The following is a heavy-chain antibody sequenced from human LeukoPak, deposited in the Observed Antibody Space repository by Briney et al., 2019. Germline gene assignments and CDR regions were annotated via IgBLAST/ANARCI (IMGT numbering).Heavy chain of an antibody. CDR1: GYSISSAYN. CDR3: ARRPHCSGGSCYSAYYFDY. Sequence: SETMSLTCAVSGYSISSAYNWDWIRQPPGKGLEWIGSIYHSGSTYYNPSLKSRVTISVDTSKNQFSLKLYFVTAADTAVYYCARRPHCSGGSCYSAYYFDYWGQGTLVTVSS. J-gene: IGHJ4*02. CDR2: IYHSGST. D-gene: IGHD2-15*01. V-gene: IGHV4-38-2*01.